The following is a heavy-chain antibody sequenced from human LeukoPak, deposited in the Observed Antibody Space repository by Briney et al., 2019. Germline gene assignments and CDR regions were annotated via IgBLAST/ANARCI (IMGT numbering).Heavy chain of an antibody. CDR1: GGSISSYY. V-gene: IGHV4-59*01. D-gene: IGHD4-17*01. Sequence: SETLSLTCTVSGGSISSYYWSWIRQPPGKGLEWIGYIYYSGSTNYNPSLKSGVTISVDTSKNQFSLKLSSVTAADTAVYYCARGRGDLKYFQHWGKGTLVTVSS. J-gene: IGHJ1*01. CDR2: IYYSGST. CDR3: ARGRGDLKYFQH.